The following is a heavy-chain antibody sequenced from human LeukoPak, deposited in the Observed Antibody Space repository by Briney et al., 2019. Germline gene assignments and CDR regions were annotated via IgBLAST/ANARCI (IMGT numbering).Heavy chain of an antibody. V-gene: IGHV3-74*01. CDR3: AKYVSAKGPPYALDV. CDR1: GFTFSRYW. Sequence: GGSLRLSCAASGFTFSRYWMHWVRQAPGKGLVWVSRLNTDGRGPRYAESVKGRFTISRDNARNTLYLQMNSLRAEDTAVYYCAKYVSAKGPPYALDVWGQGTTVTVSS. J-gene: IGHJ6*02. D-gene: IGHD2/OR15-2a*01. CDR2: LNTDGRGP.